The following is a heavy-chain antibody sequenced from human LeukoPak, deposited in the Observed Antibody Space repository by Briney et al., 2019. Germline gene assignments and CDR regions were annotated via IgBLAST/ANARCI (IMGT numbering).Heavy chain of an antibody. V-gene: IGHV3-11*06. CDR1: GFTFSDYY. Sequence: PGGSLRLSCAASGFTFSDYYMSWIRQAPGKGLEWVSSISSSSSYIYYADSVKGRFTISRDNAKNSLYLQMNSLRAEDTAVYYCARNPATYYYDSSGYPHLDYWGQGTLVTVSS. D-gene: IGHD3-22*01. CDR2: ISSSSSYI. CDR3: ARNPATYYYDSSGYPHLDY. J-gene: IGHJ4*02.